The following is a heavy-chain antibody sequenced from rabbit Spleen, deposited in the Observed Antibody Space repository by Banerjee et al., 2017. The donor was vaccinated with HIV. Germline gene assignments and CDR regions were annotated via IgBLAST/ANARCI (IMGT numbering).Heavy chain of an antibody. CDR2: IDSGSSGFT. Sequence: QEQLVESGGGLVKPGASLTLTCIASGVSFSGSSYMCWVRQAPGKGLEWIACIDSGSSGFTYFASWAKGRFTISKTSSTTVTLHMTSLTAADTATYVCARGSAAMTMVITGYYLNLWGPGTLVTVS. D-gene: IGHD2-1*01. J-gene: IGHJ4*01. V-gene: IGHV1S45*01. CDR1: GVSFSGSSY. CDR3: ARGSAAMTMVITGYYLNL.